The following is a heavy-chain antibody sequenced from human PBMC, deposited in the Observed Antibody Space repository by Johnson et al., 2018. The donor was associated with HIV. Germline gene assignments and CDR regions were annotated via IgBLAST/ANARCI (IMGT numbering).Heavy chain of an antibody. Sequence: VQLVESGGGVVRPGRSLRLSCTASGFTFSNYPMHWVRQAPGKGLEWVAVVSFDGSKKYHADSVKGRFTISRDNSKNTLFLQMNSLRTEDTAVYYCATGEDDGFWGQGTMVTISS. D-gene: IGHD5-24*01. J-gene: IGHJ3*01. V-gene: IGHV3-30*04. CDR1: GFTFSNYP. CDR3: ATGEDDGF. CDR2: VSFDGSKK.